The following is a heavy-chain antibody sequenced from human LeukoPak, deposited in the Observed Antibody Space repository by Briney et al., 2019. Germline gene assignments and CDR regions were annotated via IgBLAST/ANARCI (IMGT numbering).Heavy chain of an antibody. V-gene: IGHV4-39*07. CDR3: AADYSGNYHVEFDY. J-gene: IGHJ4*02. CDR1: GGSVSSNTYF. D-gene: IGHD1-26*01. Sequence: PSENLSLTCTVSGGSVSSNTYFWGWIRQSPGKGLEWIGSISYTGSTYYNPSLKSRITISVDTSKNQFSLKLSSVTAADTAVYYCAADYSGNYHVEFDYWGQGTLVTVSS. CDR2: ISYTGST.